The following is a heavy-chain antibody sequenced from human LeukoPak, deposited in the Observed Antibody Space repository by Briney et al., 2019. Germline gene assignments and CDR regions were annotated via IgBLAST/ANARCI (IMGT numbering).Heavy chain of an antibody. V-gene: IGHV4-31*03. CDR3: ARAILTASGSVWYFDL. CDR1: GGSISSGRYW. CDR2: VYNSGST. J-gene: IGHJ2*01. D-gene: IGHD3-3*01. Sequence: SETLSLTCTVSGGSISSGRYWRSWIRQHPGKGLEWIGYVYNSGSTYYSPSLRSRFSMSVDTSKNQFSLNLRSVTAADTAVYFCARAILTASGSVWYFDLWGRGTLVTVSS.